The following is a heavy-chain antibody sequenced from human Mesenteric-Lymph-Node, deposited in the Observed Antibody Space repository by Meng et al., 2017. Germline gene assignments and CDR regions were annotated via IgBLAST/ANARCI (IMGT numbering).Heavy chain of an antibody. D-gene: IGHD3-22*01. Sequence: SVKVSCKASGGTFSSYAISWVRQAPGQGLEWMGGIIPIFGTANYAQKFQGRVTITTDESTSTAYMELSSLRAEDTALYYCARDSDDNRPPDSFDIWGQGTMVTVSS. V-gene: IGHV1-69*05. CDR3: ARDSDDNRPPDSFDI. J-gene: IGHJ3*02. CDR1: GGTFSSYA. CDR2: IIPIFGTA.